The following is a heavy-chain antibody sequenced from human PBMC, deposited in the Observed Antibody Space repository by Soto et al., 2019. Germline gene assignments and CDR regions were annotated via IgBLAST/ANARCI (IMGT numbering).Heavy chain of an antibody. CDR1: GFTFSSYD. V-gene: IGHV3-21*02. CDR3: ARVGMASGNGYGSGSYDI. Sequence: EVQLVESGGGLVKPGGSLRLSCAASGFTFSSYDMNWVRQAPGKGLEWVSSLTSSSTYMNYADSVKGRFTTSRDNAGNSLYLQMNSLRADDTAVYYCARVGMASGNGYGSGSYDIWGQGTLITVSS. J-gene: IGHJ4*02. D-gene: IGHD3-10*01. CDR2: LTSSSTYM.